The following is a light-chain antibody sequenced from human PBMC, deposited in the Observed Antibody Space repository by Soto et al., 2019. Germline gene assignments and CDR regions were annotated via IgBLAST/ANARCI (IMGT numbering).Light chain of an antibody. Sequence: DIQMTQSPSTLSASVGDRVTITCRASQSISSWLAWYQQKPGKAPKLLIYDASSLESGVPSRFSGSGSGTEFTPTISSLQPDDFATYYCQQYNSYPWTFGQGPR. CDR2: DAS. V-gene: IGKV1-5*01. CDR1: QSISSW. J-gene: IGKJ1*01. CDR3: QQYNSYPWT.